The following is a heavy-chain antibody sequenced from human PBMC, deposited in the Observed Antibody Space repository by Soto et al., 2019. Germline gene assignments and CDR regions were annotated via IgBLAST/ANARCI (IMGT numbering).Heavy chain of an antibody. CDR3: ARTTAFEY. J-gene: IGHJ4*02. CDR2: IKEDGSEK. Sequence: GGSLRLSWAASGVTFSSYWMSWVRQAPGKGLEWVANIKEDGSEKNYVDSLKGRFSISRDNAKNSLYLQMNSLRAEDTAVYYCARTTAFEYWGQGTLVTVSS. D-gene: IGHD1-7*01. V-gene: IGHV3-7*01. CDR1: GVTFSSYW.